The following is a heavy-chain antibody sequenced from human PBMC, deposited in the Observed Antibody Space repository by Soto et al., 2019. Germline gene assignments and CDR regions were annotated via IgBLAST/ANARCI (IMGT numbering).Heavy chain of an antibody. CDR3: ARPGLGDYSDYYGMDV. V-gene: IGHV1-18*01. Sequence: QVQLVQSGAEVKKPGASVKVSCKASGYTFTSYGISWVRQAPGQGLEWMGWISAYNGNTNYAQKLQGRVTMTTDTYTRAAYMELRSVSSDDTAVYYCARPGLGDYSDYYGMDVWGQGTTVTVSS. J-gene: IGHJ6*02. D-gene: IGHD3-16*01. CDR1: GYTFTSYG. CDR2: ISAYNGNT.